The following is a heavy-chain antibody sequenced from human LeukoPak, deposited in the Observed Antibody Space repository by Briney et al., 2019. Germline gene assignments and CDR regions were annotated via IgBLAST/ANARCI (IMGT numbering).Heavy chain of an antibody. CDR1: GFTFDDYA. Sequence: GGSLRLSCAASGFTFDDYAMHWVRQAPGKGLEWVSGISWNSGSIGYADSVKGRFTISRDNAKNSLYLQMNSLRAEDTALYYCAKGQAVAGTSGDAFDIWGQGTMVTVSS. D-gene: IGHD6-19*01. CDR2: ISWNSGSI. V-gene: IGHV3-9*01. J-gene: IGHJ3*02. CDR3: AKGQAVAGTSGDAFDI.